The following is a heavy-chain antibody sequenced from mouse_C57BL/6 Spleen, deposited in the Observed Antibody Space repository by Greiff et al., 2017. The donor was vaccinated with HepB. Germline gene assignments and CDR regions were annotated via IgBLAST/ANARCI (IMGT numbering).Heavy chain of an antibody. CDR3: ARDLTGTPFDY. V-gene: IGHV5-4*01. CDR1: GFTFSSYA. D-gene: IGHD4-1*01. J-gene: IGHJ2*01. Sequence: DVKLVESGGGLVKPGGSLKLSCAASGFTFSSYAMSWVRQTPEKRLEWVATISDGGSYTYYPDNVKGRFTISRDNAKNNLYLQMSHLKSEDTAMYYCARDLTGTPFDYWGQGTTLTVSS. CDR2: ISDGGSYT.